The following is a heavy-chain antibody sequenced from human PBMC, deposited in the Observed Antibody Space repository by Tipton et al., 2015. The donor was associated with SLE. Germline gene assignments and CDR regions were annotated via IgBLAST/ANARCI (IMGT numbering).Heavy chain of an antibody. D-gene: IGHD2-2*01. CDR2: IYYGGGT. Sequence: LRLSCTVSGDSISNGDDYWSWIRQPPAKGLEWIGNIYYGGGTYYNPSLESRVTISLDTSKNQFSLKLKSVTAADTAAYYCARSTDQNWFDPWGQGTLVTVSS. V-gene: IGHV4-31*03. CDR1: GDSISNGDDY. J-gene: IGHJ5*02. CDR3: ARSTDQNWFDP.